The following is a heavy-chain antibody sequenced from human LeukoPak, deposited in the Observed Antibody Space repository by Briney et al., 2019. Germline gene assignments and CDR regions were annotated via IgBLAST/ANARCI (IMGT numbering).Heavy chain of an antibody. CDR1: RGTISSYA. Sequence: SVKLDSNASRGTISSYAIRSELRAPGQGLEWRVGFIPIFGTANYAQKFQGRVTITTDESTSTAYMELSSLRSEDTAVYYCARDHHSSSWHDNWFDPWGQGTLVTVSS. J-gene: IGHJ5*02. V-gene: IGHV1-69*05. D-gene: IGHD6-13*01. CDR2: FIPIFGTA. CDR3: ARDHHSSSWHDNWFDP.